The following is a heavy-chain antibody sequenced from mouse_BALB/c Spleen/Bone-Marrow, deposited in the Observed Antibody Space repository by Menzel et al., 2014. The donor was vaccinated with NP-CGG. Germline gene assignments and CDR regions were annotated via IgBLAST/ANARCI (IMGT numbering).Heavy chain of an antibody. J-gene: IGHJ3*01. V-gene: IGHV1S56*01. CDR2: IYPGNVNT. D-gene: IGHD2-14*01. Sequence: VQLQQSGPELVKPGASVRISCKASGYTFTSYYIHWVKQRPGQGLEWIGWIYPGNVNTKYNEKFKGKATLTADKSSSTAYMQLSSLTSEDSAVYFGAGDCRYDAWFAYWGQGTLVTVSA. CDR3: AGDCRYDAWFAY. CDR1: GYTFTSYY.